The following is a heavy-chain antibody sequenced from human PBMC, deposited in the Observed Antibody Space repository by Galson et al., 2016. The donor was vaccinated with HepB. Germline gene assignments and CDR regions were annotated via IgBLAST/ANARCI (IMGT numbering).Heavy chain of an antibody. Sequence: SVKVSCKASGFTFSDYAISWVRRAPGQGLEWMGWIGAYEGNTKYSQKLQGRVTMTADTSASTAYMELRSVRSDDTAVYYCAREHPLHLIWFGDSMPKYYRGMDVWGQGTTVTVSS. CDR1: GFTFSDYA. CDR3: AREHPLHLIWFGDSMPKYYRGMDV. D-gene: IGHD3-10*01. J-gene: IGHJ6*02. CDR2: IGAYEGNT. V-gene: IGHV1-18*01.